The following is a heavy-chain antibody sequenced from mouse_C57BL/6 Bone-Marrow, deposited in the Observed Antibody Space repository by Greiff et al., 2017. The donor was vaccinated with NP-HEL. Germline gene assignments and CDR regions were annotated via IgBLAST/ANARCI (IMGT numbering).Heavy chain of an antibody. CDR3: ARSADYSNWFFDY. D-gene: IGHD2-5*01. CDR1: GYTFTSYW. CDR2: IDPSDSYT. J-gene: IGHJ2*01. Sequence: QVQLQQPGAELVMPGASVKLSCKASGYTFTSYWMHWVKQRPGQGLEWIGEIDPSDSYTNYNQKFKGKSTLTVDKSSSTAYMQLSSLTSEDSAVYYCARSADYSNWFFDYWGQGNTLTVSS. V-gene: IGHV1-69*01.